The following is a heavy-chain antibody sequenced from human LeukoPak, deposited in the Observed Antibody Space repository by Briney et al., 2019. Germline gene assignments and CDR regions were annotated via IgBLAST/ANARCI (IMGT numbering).Heavy chain of an antibody. CDR3: ARDSIEYGSGTYYDY. CDR2: ITYDGTKK. J-gene: IGHJ4*02. V-gene: IGHV3-30*04. CDR1: GFTFKKHA. Sequence: PGGSLRLSCAASGFTFKKHAMHGVRQAPGRGLEWVALITYDGTKKYYQDSVKGRFTVSRDNSKNTLNLQMNSLRDEDTAVYYCARDSIEYGSGTYYDYWGQGTLVTVSS. D-gene: IGHD3-10*01.